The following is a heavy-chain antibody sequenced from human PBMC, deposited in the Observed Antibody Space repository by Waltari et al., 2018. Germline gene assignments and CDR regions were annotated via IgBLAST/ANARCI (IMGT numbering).Heavy chain of an antibody. D-gene: IGHD2-8*02. Sequence: EVQLVQSGAAVKKHGESLTISCKGFGYTFGLYYIGWVRQMPGKALEWMEFFYPGNSDTRYSPSFEGQDTISAEKSISTAYLQSTSLKASDTAMYYFVRFHGTVYPEDWGQGTQVTVSS. CDR2: FYPGNSDT. J-gene: IGHJ4*02. CDR1: GYTFGLYY. V-gene: IGHV5-51*01. CDR3: VRFHGTVYPED.